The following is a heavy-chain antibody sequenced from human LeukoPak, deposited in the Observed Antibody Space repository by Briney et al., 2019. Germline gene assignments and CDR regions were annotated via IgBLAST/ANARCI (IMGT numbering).Heavy chain of an antibody. V-gene: IGHV3-23*01. D-gene: IGHD4-23*01. Sequence: GGSLRLSCAASGFTFSSYALNWVRQAPGKGLEWVSDISRTGDTTDYADSVKGRFTISRDNSKNTLYLQMNSLRAEDTAVYYCAKDRAYGGNFFDSWGQGTLVTVS. J-gene: IGHJ4*02. CDR3: AKDRAYGGNFFDS. CDR2: ISRTGDTT. CDR1: GFTFSSYA.